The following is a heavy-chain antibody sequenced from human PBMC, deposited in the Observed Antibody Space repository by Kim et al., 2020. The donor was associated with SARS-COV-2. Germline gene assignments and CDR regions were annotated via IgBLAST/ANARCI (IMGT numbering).Heavy chain of an antibody. Sequence: SVKVSCKASGGTFSSYAISWVRQAPGQGLEWMGGIIPIFGTANYAQKFQGRVTITADESTSTAYMELSSLRSEDTAVYYCAKDYGDYESFFVPSEYGMDVWGQGTTVTVSS. CDR1: GGTFSSYA. V-gene: IGHV1-69*13. CDR2: IIPIFGTA. J-gene: IGHJ6*02. CDR3: AKDYGDYESFFVPSEYGMDV. D-gene: IGHD4-17*01.